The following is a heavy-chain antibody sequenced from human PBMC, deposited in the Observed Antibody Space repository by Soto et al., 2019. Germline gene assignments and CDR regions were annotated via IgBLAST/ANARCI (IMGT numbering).Heavy chain of an antibody. CDR3: AKDERHIVVVTATPDY. CDR2: ISYDGSNK. Sequence: VQLVESGGGLVKPGRSLRLSCTASGFTFSSYGMHWVRQAPGKGLEWVAVISYDGSNKYYADSVKGRFTISRDNSKNTLYLQMNSLRAEDTAVYYCAKDERHIVVVTATPDYWGQGTLVTVSS. V-gene: IGHV3-30*18. CDR1: GFTFSSYG. D-gene: IGHD2-21*02. J-gene: IGHJ4*02.